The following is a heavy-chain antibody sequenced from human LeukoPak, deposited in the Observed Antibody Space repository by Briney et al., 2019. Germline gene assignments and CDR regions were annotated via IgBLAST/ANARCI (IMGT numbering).Heavy chain of an antibody. CDR1: GFTFNNYG. J-gene: IGHJ4*02. CDR3: ATDRGWRTSGYYLYYFEY. Sequence: GGSLRLSCAASGFTFNNYGVSWVRQAPGKGLEWVASIKHDGSEKYYVDSVRGRFTISRDNTMNSLYLQMSSLRAEDTAVYYCATDRGWRTSGYYLYYFEYWGQGTLVTYSS. D-gene: IGHD3-3*01. V-gene: IGHV3-7*01. CDR2: IKHDGSEK.